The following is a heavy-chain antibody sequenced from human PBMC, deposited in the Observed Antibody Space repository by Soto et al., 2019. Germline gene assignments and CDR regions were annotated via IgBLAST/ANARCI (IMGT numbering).Heavy chain of an antibody. Sequence: QLQLQESGPGLVKPSETLSLTCTVSGGSISSSSYYWGWIRQPPGKVLEWIGSIYYSGSTYYNPSLKSRGTISVDTSKNQFSLKLSSVTAADTAVYYCASRIPRYYFDYWGQGTLVTVSS. CDR2: IYYSGST. V-gene: IGHV4-39*01. CDR3: ASRIPRYYFDY. J-gene: IGHJ4*02. D-gene: IGHD2-2*02. CDR1: GGSISSSSYY.